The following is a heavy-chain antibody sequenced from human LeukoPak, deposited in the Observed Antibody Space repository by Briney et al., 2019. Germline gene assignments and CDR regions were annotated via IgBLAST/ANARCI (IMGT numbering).Heavy chain of an antibody. CDR2: ISGGGGTK. CDR1: GFTFSSYA. CDR3: ARTSRDSSSWYSFDY. J-gene: IGHJ4*02. D-gene: IGHD6-13*01. V-gene: IGHV3-23*01. Sequence: GGSLRLSCAASGFTFSSYAMSWVRQAPGKGLEWVSAISGGGGTKYYADSVKGRFTVSRDNSKNTLYLLMNSLRAEDTAVYYCARTSRDSSSWYSFDYWGQGTLVTVSS.